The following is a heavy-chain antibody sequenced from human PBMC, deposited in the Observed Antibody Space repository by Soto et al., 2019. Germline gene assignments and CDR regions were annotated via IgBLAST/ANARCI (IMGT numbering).Heavy chain of an antibody. V-gene: IGHV3-30*18. J-gene: IGHJ1*01. Sequence: QVQLVESGGGVVQPGRSLRLSCAASGFTFSSYGMHWVRQAPGKGLEWVAVISYDGSDKYYADSVKGRFTISRDTSNNTRCLQMDSRSAEDTAVSCGAKGVVVATSYCEHWGQGTLVTVS. CDR1: GFTFSSYG. CDR3: AKGVVVATSYCEH. D-gene: IGHD2-15*01. CDR2: ISYDGSDK.